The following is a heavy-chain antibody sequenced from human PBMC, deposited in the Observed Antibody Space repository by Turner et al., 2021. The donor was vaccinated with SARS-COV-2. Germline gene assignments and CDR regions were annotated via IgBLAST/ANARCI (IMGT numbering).Heavy chain of an antibody. V-gene: IGHV1-2*02. D-gene: IGHD3-10*01. CDR3: ATDTYGTL. CDR1: GYTFTGYY. CDR2: INPNSGDT. Sequence: QVQLVQSGAEVKKPGASVKVSCTASGYTFTGYYMHWVRQAPGQGLEWMGWINPNSGDTNYAQKFQGRVTMTRDTSISTAYMELSRLRSDDTAVYYCATDTYGTLWGQGTLVTVSS. J-gene: IGHJ4*02.